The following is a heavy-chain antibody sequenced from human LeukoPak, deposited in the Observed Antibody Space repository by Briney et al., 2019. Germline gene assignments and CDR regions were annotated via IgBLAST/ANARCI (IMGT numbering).Heavy chain of an antibody. CDR2: IYYSGST. D-gene: IGHD3-10*01. Sequence: SETLSLTCTVSGGSISSGDYYWSWIRKPPGKGLECNGYIYYSGSTYYNPSLKSRVTISVDTSKTQFSLKLSSVTAADTAVYYCARGGWFGELLSPFYYYYGMDVWGKGTTVTVSS. CDR3: ARGGWFGELLSPFYYYYGMDV. V-gene: IGHV4-30-4*01. J-gene: IGHJ6*04. CDR1: GGSISSGDYY.